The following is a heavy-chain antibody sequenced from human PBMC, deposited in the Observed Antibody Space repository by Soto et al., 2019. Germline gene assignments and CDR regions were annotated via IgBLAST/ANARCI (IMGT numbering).Heavy chain of an antibody. CDR2: IIPIFGTA. V-gene: IGHV1-69*01. CDR1: GGTFSSYA. CDR3: ARSPQVWELLPPDFDY. D-gene: IGHD1-26*01. Sequence: QVQLVQSGAEVKKPGSSVKVSCKASGGTFSSYAISWVRQAPGQGLEWLGGIIPIFGTANYAQKFQGRVTITADESTSTADMELSSLRSDDTSGYYCARSPQVWELLPPDFDYWGQGTLVTVS. J-gene: IGHJ4*02.